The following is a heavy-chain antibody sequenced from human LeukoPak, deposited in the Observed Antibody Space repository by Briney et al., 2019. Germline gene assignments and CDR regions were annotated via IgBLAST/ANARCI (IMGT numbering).Heavy chain of an antibody. CDR2: IYYSGST. V-gene: IGHV4-61*01. Sequence: PSETLSLTCTVSGGSVSSGSYYWSWIRQPPGKGLEWIGYIYYSGSTNYNPSLKSRVTISVDTSKNQISLKLSSVTAADTAVYYCARDLGVMVRAFNIWGQGTMVTVSS. CDR3: ARDLGVMVRAFNI. J-gene: IGHJ3*02. D-gene: IGHD5-18*01. CDR1: GGSVSSGSYY.